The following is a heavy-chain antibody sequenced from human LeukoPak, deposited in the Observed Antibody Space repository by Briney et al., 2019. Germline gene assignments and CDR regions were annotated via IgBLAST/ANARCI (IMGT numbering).Heavy chain of an antibody. CDR3: ARGRFGYYYYYGMDV. Sequence: PSETLSLTCAVYGGSFSGYYWSWTRQPPGKGLEWIGEINHSGSTNYNPSLKSRVTISLDTSKNQFSLKLSSVTAADTAVYYCARGRFGYYYYYGMDVWGQGTTVTVSS. D-gene: IGHD3-10*01. J-gene: IGHJ6*02. V-gene: IGHV4-34*01. CDR1: GGSFSGYY. CDR2: INHSGST.